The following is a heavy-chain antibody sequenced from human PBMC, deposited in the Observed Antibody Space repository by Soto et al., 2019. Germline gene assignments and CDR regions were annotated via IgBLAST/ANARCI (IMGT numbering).Heavy chain of an antibody. CDR3: AGTGTPAGNYGLDV. J-gene: IGHJ6*02. D-gene: IGHD1-7*01. V-gene: IGHV1-69*13. Sequence: YSVQVSCKASGGTFSSYAISWVRQAPGQGLEWMGGIIPIFGTANYAQKFQGRVTITADESTSTAYMELSSLRSEDTAVYYCAGTGTPAGNYGLDVWGQGTTVTVS. CDR2: IIPIFGTA. CDR1: GGTFSSYA.